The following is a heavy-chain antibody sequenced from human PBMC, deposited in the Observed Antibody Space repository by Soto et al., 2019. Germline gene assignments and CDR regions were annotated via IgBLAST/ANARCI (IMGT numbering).Heavy chain of an antibody. CDR3: ARGYYDSSGYHDAFDI. CDR1: GFTFSSYA. Sequence: GGSLRLSCAASGFTFSSYAMHWVRKAPGKGLEWVAVISYDGSNKYYADSVKGRFTISRDNSKNTLYLQMNSLRAEDTAVYYCARGYYDSSGYHDAFDIWGQGTMVTVSS. J-gene: IGHJ3*02. V-gene: IGHV3-30-3*01. D-gene: IGHD3-22*01. CDR2: ISYDGSNK.